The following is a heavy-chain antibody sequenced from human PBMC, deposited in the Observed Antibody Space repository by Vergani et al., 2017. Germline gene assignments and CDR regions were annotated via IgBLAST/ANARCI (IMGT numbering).Heavy chain of an antibody. J-gene: IGHJ4*02. D-gene: IGHD4-23*01. Sequence: VQLVESGGGVVQPGRSLRLSCAASGFTFSRYAMHWVRQAPGKGLEWVSGISGSGGSTYYADSVKGRFTISRDNSKNTLYLQMNSLRAEDTAVYYCAKALYGGNTAVLDYWGQGTLVTVSS. CDR1: GFTFSRYA. CDR2: ISGSGGST. CDR3: AKALYGGNTAVLDY. V-gene: IGHV3-23*04.